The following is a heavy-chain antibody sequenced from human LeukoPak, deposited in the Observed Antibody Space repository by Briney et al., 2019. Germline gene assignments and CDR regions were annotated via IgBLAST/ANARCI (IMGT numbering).Heavy chain of an antibody. CDR1: GGSISSYY. CDR2: IYTSGST. CDR3: ARDRGSSGWYGVYYFGY. V-gene: IGHV4-4*07. Sequence: PSETLSLTCTVSGGSISSYYWSWIRQPAGKGLEWIGRIYTSGSTNYDPSLKSRVTMSVDTSKNQFSLKLSSVTAADTAVYYCARDRGSSGWYGVYYFGYWGQGTLVTVSS. J-gene: IGHJ4*02. D-gene: IGHD6-19*01.